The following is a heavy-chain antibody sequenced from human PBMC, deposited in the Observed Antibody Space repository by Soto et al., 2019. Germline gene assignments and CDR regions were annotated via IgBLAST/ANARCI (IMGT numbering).Heavy chain of an antibody. V-gene: IGHV4-59*01. Sequence: QVQLQESGPGLVKPSETLSLTCTVSGGSISTYYWSWIRQPPGKGLEWIGYIHYSGSTNYNPSLESRVTISLDTSKNQFYLNLSSVTAADTAVYYCARDGSNPYWFDPWGQGTLVTVSS. D-gene: IGHD4-4*01. CDR2: IHYSGST. J-gene: IGHJ5*02. CDR3: ARDGSNPYWFDP. CDR1: GGSISTYY.